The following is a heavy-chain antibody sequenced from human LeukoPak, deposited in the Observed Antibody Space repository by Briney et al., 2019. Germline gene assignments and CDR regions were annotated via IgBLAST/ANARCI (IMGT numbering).Heavy chain of an antibody. CDR2: INPNSGGT. Sequence: ASVTVSCKASGYTFTGYYMHWVRQAPGQGLEWMGWINPNSGGTNYAQKFQGRVTMTRDTSISTAYMELSRLRSDDTAVYYCARGSYYGSSAHKDYWGQGTLVTVS. CDR3: ARGSYYGSSAHKDY. V-gene: IGHV1-2*02. CDR1: GYTFTGYY. J-gene: IGHJ4*02. D-gene: IGHD3-22*01.